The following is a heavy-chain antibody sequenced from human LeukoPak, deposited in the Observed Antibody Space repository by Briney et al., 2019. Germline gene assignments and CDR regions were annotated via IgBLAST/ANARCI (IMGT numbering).Heavy chain of an antibody. V-gene: IGHV1-2*02. CDR1: GYRFTSYG. CDR2: INPNSGGT. J-gene: IGHJ4*02. D-gene: IGHD3-10*01. Sequence: GASVKVSCKASGYRFTSYGISWVRQAPGQGLEWMGWINPNSGGTNYAQKFQGRVTMTRDTSISTAYMELSRLRSDDTAVYYCARALYYGSGSYYNVIGYWGQGILVTVSS. CDR3: ARALYYGSGSYYNVIGY.